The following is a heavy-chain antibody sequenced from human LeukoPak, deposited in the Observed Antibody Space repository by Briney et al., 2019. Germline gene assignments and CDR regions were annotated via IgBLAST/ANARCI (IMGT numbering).Heavy chain of an antibody. CDR3: AKAYSSSDYYYMDV. CDR2: ISGGST. CDR1: GFTVSSNE. Sequence: GGSLRLSCAASGFTVSSNEMSWVRQAPGKGLEWVSSISGGSTYYADSMKGRFTISRDNSKNTLYLQMNSLRAEDTAVYYCAKAYSSSDYYYMDVWGKGTTVTVSS. V-gene: IGHV3-38-3*01. J-gene: IGHJ6*03. D-gene: IGHD6-6*01.